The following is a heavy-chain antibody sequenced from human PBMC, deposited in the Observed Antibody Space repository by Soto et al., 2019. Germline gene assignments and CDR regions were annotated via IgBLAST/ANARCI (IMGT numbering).Heavy chain of an antibody. CDR3: ARESAGSGKNNWFDP. V-gene: IGHV4-59*01. Sequence: LSLTCSVSRGSISSYYWSWVRQPPGKGLEWIGFIHRTGSTKYNPSLESRVTISVDTSQNQLSLRLSSVTAADTAVYYCARESAGSGKNNWFDPWGQGILVTVSS. D-gene: IGHD3-10*01. J-gene: IGHJ5*02. CDR2: IHRTGST. CDR1: RGSISSYY.